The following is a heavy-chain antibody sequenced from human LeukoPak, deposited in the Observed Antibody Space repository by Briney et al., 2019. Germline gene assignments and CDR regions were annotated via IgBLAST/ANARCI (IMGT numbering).Heavy chain of an antibody. Sequence: SETLSLTCAAYSGSFSGYRWSWIRQPPGKGLEWIGEINYGGSTDYNPSLKSRVAISVDTSTNQFSLKLSSVTAADTAVYYCARRVAVAALDAFDIWGQGTMVTVSS. CDR3: ARRVAVAALDAFDI. J-gene: IGHJ3*02. CDR1: SGSFSGYR. V-gene: IGHV4-34*01. CDR2: INYGGST. D-gene: IGHD6-19*01.